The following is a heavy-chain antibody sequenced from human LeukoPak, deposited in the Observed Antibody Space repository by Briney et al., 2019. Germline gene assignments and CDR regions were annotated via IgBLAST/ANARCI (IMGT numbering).Heavy chain of an antibody. CDR1: GGSISSYY. CDR2: IYYSGST. J-gene: IGHJ4*02. D-gene: IGHD4-23*01. Sequence: PSQTLSLTCTVSGGSISSYYWSWIRQPPGKGLEWIGYIYYSGSTNYNPSLKSRVTISVDTSKNQFSLKLSSVTAADTAVYYCARQGYGGNQDYFDYWGQGTLVTVSS. CDR3: ARQGYGGNQDYFDY. V-gene: IGHV4-59*08.